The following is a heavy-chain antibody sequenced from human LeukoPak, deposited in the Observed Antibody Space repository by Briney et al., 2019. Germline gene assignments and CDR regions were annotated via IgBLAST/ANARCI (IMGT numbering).Heavy chain of an antibody. CDR1: GFTFSSYD. Sequence: GGSLRLSCAASGFTFSSYDMHWVRQATGKGLEWVSAIGTAGDTYYPGSVKGRFTISRENAKNSLYLQMNSLRAEDTAVYYCAKYSLRMGSFDYWGQGTLVTVSS. V-gene: IGHV3-13*01. J-gene: IGHJ4*02. CDR2: IGTAGDT. CDR3: AKYSLRMGSFDY. D-gene: IGHD2-21*01.